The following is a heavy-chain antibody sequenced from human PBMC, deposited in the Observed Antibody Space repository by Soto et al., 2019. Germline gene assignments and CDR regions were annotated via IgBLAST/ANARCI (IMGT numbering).Heavy chain of an antibody. Sequence: SETLSLTCAVYGGSFSGYYWSWIRQPPGKGLEWIGEINHSGSTNYNPSLKSRVTISVDTSKNQFSLKLSSVTAADTAVYYCARGKDGYTFQYPKYYYYGMDVWGQGTTVTVSS. CDR1: GGSFSGYY. CDR2: INHSGST. V-gene: IGHV4-34*01. D-gene: IGHD5-12*01. CDR3: ARGKDGYTFQYPKYYYYGMDV. J-gene: IGHJ6*02.